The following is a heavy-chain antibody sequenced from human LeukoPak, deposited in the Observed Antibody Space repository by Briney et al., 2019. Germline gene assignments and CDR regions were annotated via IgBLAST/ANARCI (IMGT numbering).Heavy chain of an antibody. D-gene: IGHD3-16*01. CDR2: IYYSGST. J-gene: IGHJ6*02. Sequence: SETLSLTCTVSGGSISSYYWSWIRQPPGKGLEWIGYIYYSGSTNYNPSLKSRVTISVDTSKNQFSLKLSSVTAADTAVYYCARELGFTSMDVWGQGTTVTVSS. CDR3: ARELGFTSMDV. CDR1: GGSISSYY. V-gene: IGHV4-59*01.